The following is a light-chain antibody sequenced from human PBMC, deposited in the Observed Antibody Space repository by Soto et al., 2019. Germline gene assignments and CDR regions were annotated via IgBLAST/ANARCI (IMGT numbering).Light chain of an antibody. CDR2: KGT. V-gene: IGLV2-23*01. Sequence: QSVLAQPASVSGSPGQSITISCTGTSDDVGAYNSVSWYQQLPHKAPQVILYKGTQRPSGVSSRFSGSTSGNAASLTISGLQADDEADYFCCSSAPESTNVFGTGTKVTGL. CDR3: CSSAPESTNV. CDR1: SDDVGAYNS. J-gene: IGLJ1*01.